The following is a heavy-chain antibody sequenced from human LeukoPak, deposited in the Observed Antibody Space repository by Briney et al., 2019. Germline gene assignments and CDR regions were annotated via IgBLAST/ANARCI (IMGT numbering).Heavy chain of an antibody. V-gene: IGHV4-39*07. CDR3: ARDISVEGVGHLDY. D-gene: IGHD2/OR15-2a*01. CDR2: IYCSGST. Sequence: SETLSLTCTVSGGSISSSSYYWGWIRQPPGKGLEWIGSIYCSGSTYYNPSLKSRVTISVDTSKNQFSLKLSSVTAADTAVYYCARDISVEGVGHLDYWGQGTLVTVSS. CDR1: GGSISSSSYY. J-gene: IGHJ4*02.